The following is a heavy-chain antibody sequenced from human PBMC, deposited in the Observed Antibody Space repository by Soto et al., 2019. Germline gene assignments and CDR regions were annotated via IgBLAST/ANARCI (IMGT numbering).Heavy chain of an antibody. D-gene: IGHD1-1*01. J-gene: IGHJ6*02. CDR3: ARALWVEPELYYYGMDV. V-gene: IGHV4-30-4*01. CDR2: IFYRGTT. CDR1: GDSISSADYY. Sequence: SETLSLTCTVSGDSISSADYYWSWIRQTPGKGLEWIGHIFYRGTTYYNPSLTSRLTISVDTSKNHFPLRLTSVTAADTAWYYCARALWVEPELYYYGMDVWGQGTTVTVSS.